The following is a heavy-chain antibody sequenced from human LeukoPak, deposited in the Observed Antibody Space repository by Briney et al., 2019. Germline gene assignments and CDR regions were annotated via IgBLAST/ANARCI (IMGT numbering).Heavy chain of an antibody. D-gene: IGHD6-13*01. J-gene: IGHJ4*02. CDR2: IKNDGSEK. Sequence: GGSLRLSCAASGFTFSNYWMSWVRQPPGKGLEWVANIKNDGSEKYYVDSVKGRFTISRDNPKNSLYLQTNSLRAEDTAVYYCARVGTAEGTLEDYWGQGTLVTVSS. V-gene: IGHV3-7*01. CDR3: ARVGTAEGTLEDY. CDR1: GFTFSNYW.